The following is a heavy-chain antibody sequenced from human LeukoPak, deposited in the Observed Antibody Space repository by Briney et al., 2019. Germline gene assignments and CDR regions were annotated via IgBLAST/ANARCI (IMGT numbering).Heavy chain of an antibody. Sequence: GASVRVSCKASGYTFISNDIVWVRQATGQGLEWIGWINPNSGDTGYGQKFQGRVTITRNTSISTVYMELSSLTSEDTAVYYCARGGHYNFWTGYYVADHWGQGTLVTVSS. CDR1: GYTFISND. J-gene: IGHJ4*02. D-gene: IGHD3-3*01. CDR3: ARGGHYNFWTGYYVADH. V-gene: IGHV1-8*01. CDR2: INPNSGDT.